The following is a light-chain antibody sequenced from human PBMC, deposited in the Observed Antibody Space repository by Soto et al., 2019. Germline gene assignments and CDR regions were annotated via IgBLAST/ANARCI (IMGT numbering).Light chain of an antibody. V-gene: IGLV7-43*01. Sequence: QAVVTQEPSLTVSPGGTVTLTCASSTGAVTSGYYPNWFQQKPGQPPRALIYSTTYKHSWTPARFSGSLLGGKAALTLSGVQPEDEADYYCLLYYGGGVVFGGRTKLTVL. CDR2: STT. CDR1: TGAVTSGYY. CDR3: LLYYGGGVV. J-gene: IGLJ2*01.